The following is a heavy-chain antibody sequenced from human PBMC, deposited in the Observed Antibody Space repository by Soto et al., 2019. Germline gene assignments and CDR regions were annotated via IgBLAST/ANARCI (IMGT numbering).Heavy chain of an antibody. Sequence: QVQLQESGPRLVKPLQTLSLTCTVSGDSINSGDYYWSWIRQPPGRGLEWVGYSFYSGITDYNPSVKRRMTISMDTSKNKFSLRLNSGTAADTAVYFCARWSGVGVAGMDVWGQGTTVSVSS. CDR2: SFYSGIT. CDR3: ARWSGVGVAGMDV. V-gene: IGHV4-30-4*01. J-gene: IGHJ6*02. D-gene: IGHD3-10*01. CDR1: GDSINSGDYY.